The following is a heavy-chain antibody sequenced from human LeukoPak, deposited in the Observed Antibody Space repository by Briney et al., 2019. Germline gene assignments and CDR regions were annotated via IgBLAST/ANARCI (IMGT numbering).Heavy chain of an antibody. Sequence: ASVKVSCKASGGTFSSYAISWVRQAPGQGLEWMGSIIPILGIANYAQKFQGRVTITADKSASTAYMELSSLRSEDTAVYYCARVYYYDSSGYYWYFDLWGRGTLVTVSS. J-gene: IGHJ2*01. V-gene: IGHV1-69*04. CDR3: ARVYYYDSSGYYWYFDL. D-gene: IGHD3-22*01. CDR2: IIPILGIA. CDR1: GGTFSSYA.